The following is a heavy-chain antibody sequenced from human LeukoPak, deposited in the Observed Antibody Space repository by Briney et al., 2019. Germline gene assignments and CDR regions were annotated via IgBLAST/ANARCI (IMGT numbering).Heavy chain of an antibody. V-gene: IGHV3-53*01. CDR2: IYSGGST. Sequence: GGSLRLSCAASGFTVSSNYMSWVRQAPGKGLEWVSVIYSGGSTYYADSVKGRFTISRDNSKNTLYLQMNSLRAEDTAVYYCATTKSVLRFLEWLFDYWGQGTLVTVSS. CDR1: GFTVSSNY. CDR3: ATTKSVLRFLEWLFDY. J-gene: IGHJ4*02. D-gene: IGHD3-3*01.